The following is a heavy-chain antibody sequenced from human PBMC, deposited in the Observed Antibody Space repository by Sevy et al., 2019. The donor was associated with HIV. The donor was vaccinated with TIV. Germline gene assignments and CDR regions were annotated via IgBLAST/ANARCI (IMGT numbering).Heavy chain of an antibody. V-gene: IGHV3-21*01. Sequence: GGSLRLSCAASGFTFSSYSMNWVRRAPGKGLEWVSSISSSSSYIYYADSVKGRFTISRDNAKNSLYLQMNSLRAEDTAVYYCARVGYDFWSGYLPPPREVYYYYMDVWGKGTTVTVSS. J-gene: IGHJ6*03. CDR3: ARVGYDFWSGYLPPPREVYYYYMDV. CDR2: ISSSSSYI. D-gene: IGHD3-3*01. CDR1: GFTFSSYS.